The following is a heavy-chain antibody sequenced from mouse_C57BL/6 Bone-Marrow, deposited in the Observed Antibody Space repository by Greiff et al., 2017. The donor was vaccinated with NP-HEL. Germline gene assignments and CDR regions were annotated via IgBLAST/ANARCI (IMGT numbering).Heavy chain of an antibody. CDR3: ARSLTTVVSMDY. CDR2: INPYNGGT. CDR1: GYTFTDYY. D-gene: IGHD1-1*01. J-gene: IGHJ4*01. V-gene: IGHV1-19*01. Sequence: VQLQQSGPVLVKPGASVKMSCKASGYTFTDYYMNWVKQSHGKSLEWIGVINPYNGGTSYNQKFKGKATLTVDKSSSTAYMELNSLTSEDSAVYYCARSLTTVVSMDYWGQGTSVTVSS.